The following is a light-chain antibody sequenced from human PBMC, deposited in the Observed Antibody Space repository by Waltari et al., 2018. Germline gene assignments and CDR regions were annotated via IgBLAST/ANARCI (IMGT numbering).Light chain of an antibody. CDR2: GAS. V-gene: IGKV3-15*01. CDR1: QSVSSN. CDR3: QQYNNWPPYT. J-gene: IGKJ2*01. Sequence: EIVMTQSPATLSVSPGERATLSCRASQSVSSNLAWYQQKPGQAPRLLIYGASTRATGIPGRFSGSGSGTEFTLTISSRESEEFAVYYCQQYNNWPPYTFGQGTKLEIK.